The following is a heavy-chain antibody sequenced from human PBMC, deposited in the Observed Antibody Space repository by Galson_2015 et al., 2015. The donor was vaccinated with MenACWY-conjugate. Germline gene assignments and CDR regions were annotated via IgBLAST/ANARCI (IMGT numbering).Heavy chain of an antibody. D-gene: IGHD2-2*01. J-gene: IGHJ4*02. CDR1: GFTFSSYW. CDR2: INSDGSST. Sequence: SLRLSCAASGFTFSSYWMHWVRQAPGKGLVWVSLINSDGSSTSYADSVKGRFTISRDNAKNTLYLQMNSLRAEDTAVYYCAVYCSSPRCYGAPGGYWGQGPLVTVSS. CDR3: AVYCSSPRCYGAPGGY. V-gene: IGHV3-74*01.